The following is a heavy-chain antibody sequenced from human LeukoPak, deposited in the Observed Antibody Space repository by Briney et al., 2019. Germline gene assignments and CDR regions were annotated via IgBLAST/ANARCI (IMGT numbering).Heavy chain of an antibody. CDR3: ARAPITSPFYFDY. Sequence: GGSLRLSCAASGFTFSNYAMSWVRQTPGKGLEWVSGINWSGGSTGYADPLRGRFTISRDNAKNSLYLQMDSLRAEDTALYYCARAPITSPFYFDYWGQGTLVTVSS. CDR1: GFTFSNYA. D-gene: IGHD2-2*01. CDR2: INWSGGST. V-gene: IGHV3-20*04. J-gene: IGHJ4*02.